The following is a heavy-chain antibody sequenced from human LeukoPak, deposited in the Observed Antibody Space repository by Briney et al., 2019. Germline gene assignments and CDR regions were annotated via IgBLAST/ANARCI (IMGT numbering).Heavy chain of an antibody. CDR2: ISGSGGST. CDR1: GFTFSSYA. J-gene: IGHJ4*02. D-gene: IGHD2-15*01. Sequence: PGGSLRLSSAASGFTFSSYAMSWVRQAPGKGLEWVSAISGSGGSTYHADSVKGRFTISRDNSKNTLYLQMNSLRAEDTAVYYCAKHPAHCSGGSCYSGDWGQGTLVTVSS. CDR3: AKHPAHCSGGSCYSGD. V-gene: IGHV3-23*01.